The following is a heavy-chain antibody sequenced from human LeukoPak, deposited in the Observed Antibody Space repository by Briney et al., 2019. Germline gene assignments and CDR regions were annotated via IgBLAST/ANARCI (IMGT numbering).Heavy chain of an antibody. CDR3: ARDRGWRLFDY. J-gene: IGHJ4*02. V-gene: IGHV3-30-3*01. D-gene: IGHD6-19*01. Sequence: GGSLRLSCAASGFTFRSYWMSWVRQAPGKGLEWVAVISYDGSNKYYADSVKGRFTISRDNSKSTLYLQMNSLRAEDTAVYYCARDRGWRLFDYWGQGTLVTVSS. CDR1: GFTFRSYW. CDR2: ISYDGSNK.